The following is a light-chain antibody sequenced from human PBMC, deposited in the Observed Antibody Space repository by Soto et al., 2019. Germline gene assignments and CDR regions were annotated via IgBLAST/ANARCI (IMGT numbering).Light chain of an antibody. CDR2: GNS. CDR3: QSYDSSLSGYG. J-gene: IGLJ1*01. V-gene: IGLV1-40*01. CDR1: SSQLWAGYD. Sequence: SLLTQPPSVSGAPVQTVSICCTLRSSQLWAGYDVHWYQQLPGTAPKLLSYGNSNRPSGVPDRFSGSKSGTSASLAITGLQAEDEADYYCQSYDSSLSGYGFGTGTKVTVL.